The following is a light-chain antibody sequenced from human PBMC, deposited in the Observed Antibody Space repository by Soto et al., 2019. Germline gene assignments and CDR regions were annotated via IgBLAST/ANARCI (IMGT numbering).Light chain of an antibody. CDR2: DAS. J-gene: IGKJ2*03. V-gene: IGKV1-5*01. CDR1: QSISFW. Sequence: DIQMTQSPSTLSASVGDRATITCRSSQSISFWLAWYQQKPGKAPKLLIYDASTLYSGVPSRFSGSRSGTEFSLTISSLQPDDFASYYCQQYNSFAPYSFGQGTKLEI. CDR3: QQYNSFAPYS.